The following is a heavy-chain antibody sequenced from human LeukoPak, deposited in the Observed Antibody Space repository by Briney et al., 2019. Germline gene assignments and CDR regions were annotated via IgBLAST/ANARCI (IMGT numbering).Heavy chain of an antibody. CDR1: GLTFDDYA. Sequence: PGGSLRLSCAASGLTFDDYAMHWVRQAPGKGLEWVSGISWNSGNIGYADSVKGRFTISRDNAKNSLYLQMNSLRAEDTALYYCAKGATAAGTNYFDYWGQGTLLTVSS. V-gene: IGHV3-9*01. CDR3: AKGATAAGTNYFDY. J-gene: IGHJ4*02. D-gene: IGHD6-13*01. CDR2: ISWNSGNI.